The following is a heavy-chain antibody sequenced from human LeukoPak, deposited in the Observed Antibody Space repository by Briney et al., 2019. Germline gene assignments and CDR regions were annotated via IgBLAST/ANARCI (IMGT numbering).Heavy chain of an antibody. D-gene: IGHD3-3*01. V-gene: IGHV1-2*02. CDR1: GYTFTGYF. CDR2: INPNSGGT. Sequence: ASVKVSCKASGYTFTGYFIHWVRQAPGQELEWMGWINPNSGGTNYAQKFQGRVTMTRDTSISTAYMELSRLRSDDTAVYYCARSYDFWSGYASLGYWGQGTLVTVSS. J-gene: IGHJ4*02. CDR3: ARSYDFWSGYASLGY.